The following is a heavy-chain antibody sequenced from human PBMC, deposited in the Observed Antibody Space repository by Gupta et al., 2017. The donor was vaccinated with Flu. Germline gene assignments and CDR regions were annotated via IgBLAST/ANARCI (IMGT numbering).Heavy chain of an antibody. V-gene: IGHV3-33*01. CDR3: ARDLRYSGSGFAGYYFDF. Sequence: QVQLVESGGGVVQPGRSLRLSCAASGFTFSNYGMHWVRQAPGKGLEWVAFIWYDGSSENYADSVKGRFTISRDNSKNTLYLQMSSLREEDTAVYYCARDLRYSGSGFAGYYFDFWGQGTLVTVSS. J-gene: IGHJ4*02. D-gene: IGHD1-26*01. CDR1: GFTFSNYG. CDR2: IWYDGSSE.